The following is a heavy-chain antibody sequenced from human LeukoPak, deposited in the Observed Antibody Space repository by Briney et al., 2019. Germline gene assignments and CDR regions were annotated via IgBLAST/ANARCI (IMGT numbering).Heavy chain of an antibody. CDR1: GFTFSSYW. CDR3: ARSRWLDAFDY. D-gene: IGHD6-19*01. V-gene: IGHV3-74*01. J-gene: IGHJ4*02. CDR2: INSDGSTT. Sequence: GGSLRLSCAASGFTFSSYWMHWVRHAPGKGLVLVSLINSDGSTTNYADSVKGRFTISRDNAKNTLYLQMNSLRADDTAVYYCARSRWLDAFDYWGQGTLVTVSS.